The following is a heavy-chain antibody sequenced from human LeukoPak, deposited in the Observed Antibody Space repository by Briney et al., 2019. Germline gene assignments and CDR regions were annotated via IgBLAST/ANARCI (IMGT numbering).Heavy chain of an antibody. CDR2: ISSRSSDI. CDR1: GFTFSSYS. CDR3: ARRAGAYSHPYDY. V-gene: IGHV3-21*04. J-gene: IGHJ4*02. Sequence: GGSLRLSCAASGFTFSSYSLNWVRQAPGKGLEWVSSISSRSSDIYYVDSVKGRFTISRDNAKNSLYLQMNSLRAEDTSVYYCARRAGAYSHPYDYWGQGTLVTVSS. D-gene: IGHD4/OR15-4a*01.